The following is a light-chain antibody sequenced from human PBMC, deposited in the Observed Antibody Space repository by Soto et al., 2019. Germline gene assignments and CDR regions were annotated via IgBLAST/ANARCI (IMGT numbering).Light chain of an antibody. Sequence: DIQMTQSHSTLSASVGDRVTITCRASQSVSPWLAWYQQKPGKAPKLLIYDVSNLEGGVPSRFSGSGSGTEFTLTISSLQPDDFATYYCQQYKTYRTFGQGTKVDIK. V-gene: IGKV1-5*01. CDR3: QQYKTYRT. J-gene: IGKJ1*01. CDR1: QSVSPW. CDR2: DVS.